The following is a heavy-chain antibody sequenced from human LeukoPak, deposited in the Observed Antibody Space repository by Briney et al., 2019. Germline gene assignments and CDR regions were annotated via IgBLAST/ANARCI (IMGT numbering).Heavy chain of an antibody. V-gene: IGHV4-39*07. J-gene: IGHJ6*03. D-gene: IGHD2-2*01. Sequence: SETLSLTCTVSGGSISSRDYYWGWIRQPPGKGLEWIASIYYSGSTYYTSSLKSRVTISVDTSRKQFSLELSSVTAADTAVYYCARSPFSKTYYMDVWGKGTTVTVSS. CDR3: ARSPFSKTYYMDV. CDR2: IYYSGST. CDR1: GGSISSRDYY.